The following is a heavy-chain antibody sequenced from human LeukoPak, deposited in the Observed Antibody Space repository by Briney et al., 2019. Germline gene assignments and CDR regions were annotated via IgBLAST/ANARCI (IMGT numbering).Heavy chain of an antibody. J-gene: IGHJ2*01. V-gene: IGHV4-34*01. CDR3: ARGLDL. Sequence: SETLSLTCGVSRGSLSVYNMRWIRQPPGGGLEWLGEITHSGSPNYNPSLKSRVTTSGDTSKKQFSLNLTSVTAADTGVYYCARGLDLWGRGTPVTVSS. CDR1: RGSLSVYN. CDR2: ITHSGSP.